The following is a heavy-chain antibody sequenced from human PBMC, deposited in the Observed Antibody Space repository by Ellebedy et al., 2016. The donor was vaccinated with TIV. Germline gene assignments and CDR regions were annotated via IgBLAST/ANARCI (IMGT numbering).Heavy chain of an antibody. CDR3: AREFRSYYFDY. Sequence: GESLKISCAASGFTFSSYGMHWVRQAPGKGLEWGAVISDDGSNKYYADSVKGRFTISRDNSKNTLYLQMNSLRAEDTAVYYCAREFRSYYFDYWGQGTLVTVSS. CDR1: GFTFSSYG. CDR2: ISDDGSNK. J-gene: IGHJ4*02. V-gene: IGHV3-30*03.